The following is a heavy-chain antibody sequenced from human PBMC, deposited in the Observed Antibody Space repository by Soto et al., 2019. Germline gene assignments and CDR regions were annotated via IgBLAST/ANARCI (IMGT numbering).Heavy chain of an antibody. CDR3: VGCYCSVGSCYACWHFDL. CDR2: ISASTRNT. D-gene: IGHD2-15*01. Sequence: QVQLVQSGGEVKKPGASVKVSCQASGYTFSDYAISWVRQAPGQGLEWMGWISASTRNTDQAQNFQGRVIMTLDTYTNTAYMEQRSLGTDDTDVYYCVGCYCSVGSCYACWHFDLWGRGTRVTVSS. J-gene: IGHJ2*01. CDR1: GYTFSDYA. V-gene: IGHV1-18*01.